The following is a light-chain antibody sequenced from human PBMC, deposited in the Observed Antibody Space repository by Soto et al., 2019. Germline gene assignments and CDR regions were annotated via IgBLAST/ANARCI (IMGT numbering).Light chain of an antibody. V-gene: IGLV2-23*01. CDR3: SSYSTTTTPQWV. Sequence: QSALTQPASVSGSPGQSITISCTGTSSDVGSYNLVSWYQQHPGKAPKLMIYEGSKRPSGVSNRFSGSKSGNTASLTISGLQAEDEADYYCSSYSTTTTPQWVFGGGTQLTVL. CDR2: EGS. J-gene: IGLJ7*01. CDR1: SSDVGSYNL.